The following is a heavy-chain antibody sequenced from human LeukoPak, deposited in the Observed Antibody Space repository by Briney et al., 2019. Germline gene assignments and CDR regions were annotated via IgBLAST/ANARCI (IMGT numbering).Heavy chain of an antibody. V-gene: IGHV3-30-3*01. CDR3: AKDQGLKLLKAFDI. CDR1: GFTFGTYA. CDR2: LSDDGNKE. Sequence: GGSLRLSCAASGFTFGTYAMHWVRQAPGKGLEWVAVLSDDGNKEYYADSVKGRFTISRDNSKNTLYLQMNSLRAEDTAVYYCAKDQGLKLLKAFDIWGQGTMVTVSS. D-gene: IGHD1-26*01. J-gene: IGHJ3*02.